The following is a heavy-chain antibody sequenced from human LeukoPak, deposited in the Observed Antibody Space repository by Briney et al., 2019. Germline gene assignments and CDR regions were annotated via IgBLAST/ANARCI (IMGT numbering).Heavy chain of an antibody. Sequence: GGSLRLPCAASGFTFSTYGMHWVRQAPGKGLEWVTFIRYDGSNKYYADSVKGRFTISRDNSKNTLYLQMNSLRAEDTAVYYCAKVGIVEMATITNWFDPWGQGTLVTVSS. CDR1: GFTFSTYG. D-gene: IGHD5-24*01. J-gene: IGHJ5*02. CDR3: AKVGIVEMATITNWFDP. V-gene: IGHV3-30*02. CDR2: IRYDGSNK.